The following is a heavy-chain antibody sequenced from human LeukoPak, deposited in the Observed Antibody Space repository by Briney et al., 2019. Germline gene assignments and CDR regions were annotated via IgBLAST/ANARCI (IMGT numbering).Heavy chain of an antibody. V-gene: IGHV4-59*01. CDR3: ARHSRTYYDFDY. D-gene: IGHD1-26*01. CDR1: GGSITTYD. CDR2: IYYNGST. J-gene: IGHJ4*02. Sequence: PSETLSLTCTVSGGSITTYDWSWIRQPPGKGLEWIGYIYYNGSTNYNPSLKSRVTISVDTSKSHFSLKLSSVTAADTAIYYCARHSRTYYDFDYWGQGTLVTVSS.